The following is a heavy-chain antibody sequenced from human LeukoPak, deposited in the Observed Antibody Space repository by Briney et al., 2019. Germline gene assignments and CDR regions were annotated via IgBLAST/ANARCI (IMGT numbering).Heavy chain of an antibody. CDR2: IIPIFGTA. CDR1: GYTFTSYA. D-gene: IGHD4-23*01. Sequence: ASVKVSCKASGYTFTSYAMHWVRQAPGQGLEWMGRIIPIFGTANYAQKFQGRVTITTDESTSTAYMELSSLRSEDTAVYYCARTYGGNSRWGQGTLVTVSS. CDR3: ARTYGGNSR. J-gene: IGHJ4*02. V-gene: IGHV1-69*05.